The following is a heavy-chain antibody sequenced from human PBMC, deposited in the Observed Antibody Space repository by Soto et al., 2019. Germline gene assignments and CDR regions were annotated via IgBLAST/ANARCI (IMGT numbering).Heavy chain of an antibody. D-gene: IGHD6-13*01. CDR1: VGSFSGYY. J-gene: IGHJ4*02. CDR3: WRSPLPAGKCFDY. CDR2: INHSGST. Sequence: SETLSLTCAVYVGSFSGYYWSWIRQPPGKGLEWIGEINHSGSTNYNPSLKSRVTISVDTSKNQFSLKLSSVTAADTAVYYCWRSPLPAGKCFDYWGQGTLVTVSS. V-gene: IGHV4-34*01.